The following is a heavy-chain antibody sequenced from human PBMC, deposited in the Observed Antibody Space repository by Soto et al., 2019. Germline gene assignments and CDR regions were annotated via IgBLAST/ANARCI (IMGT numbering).Heavy chain of an antibody. Sequence: EVQLLESGGGLVQPGGSLRLSCAASGFTFSSYTMTWVRQAPGKGPEWVSSISGNGESTKYADSVKGRFTISRDNSKNTLYLQINSLRAEDTAVYYCARSRIVVIVVVVPYFFDSWGQGALVTVSS. CDR1: GFTFSSYT. CDR2: ISGNGEST. D-gene: IGHD3-22*01. CDR3: ARSRIVVIVVVVPYFFDS. V-gene: IGHV3-23*01. J-gene: IGHJ4*02.